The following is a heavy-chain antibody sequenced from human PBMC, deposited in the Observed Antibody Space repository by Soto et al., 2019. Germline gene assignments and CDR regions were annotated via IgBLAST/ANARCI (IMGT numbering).Heavy chain of an antibody. D-gene: IGHD6-13*01. J-gene: IGHJ5*02. V-gene: IGHV4-34*01. CDR2: INHRGST. CDR3: VRGVANQAAAAANWFDP. CDR1: GGSFSDYY. Sequence: PSATLSLTCAVYGGSFSDYYWSWIRQPPGKGLEWIGEINHRGSTNYNSSLKSRVTISVDTSKNQFSLKLTSVTAADTAVYYCVRGVANQAAAAANWFDPWGQGTLVTVSS.